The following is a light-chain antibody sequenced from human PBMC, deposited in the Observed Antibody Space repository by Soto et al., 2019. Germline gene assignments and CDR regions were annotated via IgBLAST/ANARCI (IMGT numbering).Light chain of an antibody. CDR3: QSYDTSLSASV. J-gene: IGLJ2*01. CDR1: RSNIGAGYA. CDR2: DNT. V-gene: IGLV1-40*01. Sequence: QSALTQPPSVSGAPGQRVTISCTGSRSNIGAGYAVHWYQQLPGTAPKLLIYDNTNRPSGVPDRFSASESGTSASLAITGLQSEDEADYCCQSYDTSLSASVFGGGTKVTVL.